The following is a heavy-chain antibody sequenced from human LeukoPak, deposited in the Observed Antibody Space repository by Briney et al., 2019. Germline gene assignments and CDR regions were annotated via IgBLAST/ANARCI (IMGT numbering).Heavy chain of an antibody. V-gene: IGHV3-23*01. CDR1: GFTFSSYA. CDR3: AKDGTQRSTSYGWFDP. Sequence: GGSLRLSCAASGFTFSSYAMSWVRQAPGKGPEWVSAISGGGGSTYYADSVKGRFTISRDNSKNTLYLQMNSLRAEDTAVYYCAKDGTQRSTSYGWFDPWGQGTLVTVSS. CDR2: ISGGGGST. D-gene: IGHD2-2*01. J-gene: IGHJ5*02.